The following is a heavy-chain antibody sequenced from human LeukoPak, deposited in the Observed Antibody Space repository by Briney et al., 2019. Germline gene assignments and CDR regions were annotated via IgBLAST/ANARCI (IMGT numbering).Heavy chain of an antibody. CDR3: ARDLRYCSSTSCLELFDY. J-gene: IGHJ4*02. CDR2: IYYSGST. V-gene: IGHV4-59*01. D-gene: IGHD2-2*01. CDR1: DGSISSYY. Sequence: PSETLSLTCTVSDGSISSYYWSWIRQPPGKGLEWIGYIYYSGSTNYNPSLKSRVTISVDTSENQFSLKLSSVTAADTAVYYCARDLRYCSSTSCLELFDYWGQGTLVTVSS.